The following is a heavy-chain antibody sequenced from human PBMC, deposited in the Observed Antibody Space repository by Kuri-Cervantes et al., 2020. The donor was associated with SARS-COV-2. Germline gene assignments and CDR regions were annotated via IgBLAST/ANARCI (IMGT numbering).Heavy chain of an antibody. D-gene: IGHD3-9*01. V-gene: IGHV4-39*01. Sequence: GSLRLSCSVSGGSLTRSSYYWGWIRQPPGKGLEWIGSTYYSGSTHYNPSLKSRVSVSIDTSKNQFSLKVTSVTAADTAVYYCARHFSWGSGEKYYDILTRPDYGMDVWGQGATVTVSS. CDR3: ARHFSWGSGEKYYDILTRPDYGMDV. J-gene: IGHJ6*02. CDR1: GGSLTRSSYY. CDR2: TYYSGST.